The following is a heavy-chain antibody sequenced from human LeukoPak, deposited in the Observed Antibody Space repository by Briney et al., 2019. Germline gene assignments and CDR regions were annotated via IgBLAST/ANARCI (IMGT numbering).Heavy chain of an antibody. CDR2: IDPNSGDT. D-gene: IGHD3-16*02. Sequence: AXVKVSCKASGYTFTDFFFHWVRQAPGQGLEWVGWIDPNSGDTNYAQKFQGRATMTRDTSINTAYMDLTRLRSDDTAVYFCARRSSVVSSLYYWGQGTLVTVSS. J-gene: IGHJ4*02. CDR3: ARRSSVVSSLYY. CDR1: GYTFTDFF. V-gene: IGHV1-2*02.